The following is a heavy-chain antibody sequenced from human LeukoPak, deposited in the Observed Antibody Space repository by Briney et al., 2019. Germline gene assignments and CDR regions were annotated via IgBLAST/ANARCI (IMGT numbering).Heavy chain of an antibody. CDR2: INPNSGGT. CDR3: ARGGWSGYSYGSEPEKYFDY. V-gene: IGHV1-2*02. CDR1: GYTFNGYY. J-gene: IGHJ4*02. Sequence: ASVKVSCKASGYTFNGYYMHWVRQAPGQGLEWMGWINPNSGGTNYAQKFQGRVTMTRDTSISTAYMELSRLRSDDTAVYYCARGGWSGYSYGSEPEKYFDYWGQGTLVTVSS. D-gene: IGHD5-18*01.